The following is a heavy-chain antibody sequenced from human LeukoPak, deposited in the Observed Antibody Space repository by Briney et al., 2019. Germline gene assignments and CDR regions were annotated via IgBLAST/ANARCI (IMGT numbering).Heavy chain of an antibody. CDR1: GFTFDDYA. CDR2: ISWNSGSI. CDR3: AKDSCSGGSCFTDY. V-gene: IGHV3-9*01. Sequence: GGSLRLSCAASGFTFDDYAMHWVRHAPGKGLEWVSGISWNSGSIGYADSVKGRFTISRDNAKNSLYLQMNSLRAEDTALYYCAKDSCSGGSCFTDYWGQGTLVTVSS. J-gene: IGHJ4*02. D-gene: IGHD2-15*01.